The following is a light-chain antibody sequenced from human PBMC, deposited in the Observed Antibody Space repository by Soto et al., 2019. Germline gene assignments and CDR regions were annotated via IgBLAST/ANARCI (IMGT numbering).Light chain of an antibody. Sequence: DIQMTQSPSSLSASVGDRVTITCQASQDITSDLNWFQQKPGKAPKLLMYDASYLETGVPPRFSGSGSGTDFTFTISNLQSEDVAVYYCQQYGKLPLPFGGGTKVEI. J-gene: IGKJ4*01. CDR1: QDITSD. CDR3: QQYGKLPLP. V-gene: IGKV1-33*01. CDR2: DAS.